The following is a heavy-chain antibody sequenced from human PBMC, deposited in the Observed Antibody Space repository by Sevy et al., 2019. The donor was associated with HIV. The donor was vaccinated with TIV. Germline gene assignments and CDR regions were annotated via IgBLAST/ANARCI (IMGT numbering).Heavy chain of an antibody. CDR3: ARDNGYSGYDFSPNYYGMDV. CDR2: TYYRSKWYN. V-gene: IGHV6-1*01. Sequence: SQTLSLTCAISGDSVSSNSAAWNWIRQSPSRDLEWLGRTYYRSKWYNDYAVSVKSRITINPDTSKNQFSLQLNSVTPEDTAVYYCARDNGYSGYDFSPNYYGMDVWGQGTTVTVSS. D-gene: IGHD5-12*01. J-gene: IGHJ6*02. CDR1: GDSVSSNSAA.